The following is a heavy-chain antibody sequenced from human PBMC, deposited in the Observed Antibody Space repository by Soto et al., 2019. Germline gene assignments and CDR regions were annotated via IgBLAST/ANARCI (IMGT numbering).Heavy chain of an antibody. J-gene: IGHJ6*02. V-gene: IGHV4-30-2*01. D-gene: IGHD3-10*01. CDR2: IYHSGST. CDR1: YGYIIGGCGC. Sequence: SQTQCLTCAVAYGYIIGGCGCWSWIQQPPGKGLEWIGYIYHSGSTYYNPSLKSRVTISVDRSKNQFSLKLSSVTAADTAVYYCASFYYYGSGSYYPVYGMDVWGQGTTATVSS. CDR3: ASFYYYGSGSYYPVYGMDV.